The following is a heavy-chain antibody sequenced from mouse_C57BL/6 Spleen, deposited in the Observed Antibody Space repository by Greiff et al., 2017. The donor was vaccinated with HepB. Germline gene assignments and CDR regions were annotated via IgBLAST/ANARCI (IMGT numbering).Heavy chain of an antibody. CDR1: GYTFTSYT. CDR3: ARDLVTTEGYYAMDY. Sequence: VKLQQSGAELARPGASVKMSCKASGYTFTSYTMHWVKQRPGQGLEWIGFINPSSGYTKYNQKFKDKATLTADKSSSTAYMQLSSLTSEDSAVYYCARDLVTTEGYYAMDYWGQGTSVTVSS. CDR2: INPSSGYT. J-gene: IGHJ4*01. D-gene: IGHD2-3*01. V-gene: IGHV1-4*01.